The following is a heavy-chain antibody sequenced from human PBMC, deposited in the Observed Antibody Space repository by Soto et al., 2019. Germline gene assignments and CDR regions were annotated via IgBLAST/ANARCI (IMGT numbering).Heavy chain of an antibody. Sequence: ASVKVSCKASGYTFTSYDINWVRQATGQGLEWMGWMNPNSGNTGYAQKFQGRVTMTRNTSISTAYMELSSLRSEDTAVYYCAIVATIGSDFDYWGQGTLVTVSS. CDR1: GYTFTSYD. CDR2: MNPNSGNT. D-gene: IGHD5-12*01. V-gene: IGHV1-8*01. CDR3: AIVATIGSDFDY. J-gene: IGHJ4*02.